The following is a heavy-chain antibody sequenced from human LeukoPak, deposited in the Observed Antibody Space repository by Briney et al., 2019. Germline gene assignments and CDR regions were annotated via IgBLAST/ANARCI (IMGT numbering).Heavy chain of an antibody. CDR3: SVWFGEFAH. V-gene: IGHV1-2*02. CDR2: INPNSGGT. Sequence: ASVKVSCKASGYTSTDYNIHWVRLAPGQGLEWMGWINPNSGGTNYAQRFQGMVTMTRDTSISTAYMDLGSLKSDDTATYFCSVWFGEFAHWGQGTLVTVSS. J-gene: IGHJ4*02. D-gene: IGHD3-10*01. CDR1: GYTSTDYN.